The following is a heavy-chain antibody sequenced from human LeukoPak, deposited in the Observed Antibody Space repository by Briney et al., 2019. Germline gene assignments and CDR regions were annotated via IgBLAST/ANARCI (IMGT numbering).Heavy chain of an antibody. J-gene: IGHJ4*02. V-gene: IGHV1-18*01. Sequence: GASVKVSCKASGYTFTSYGVSWVRQAPGQGLEWMGWISAYNGNTNYAQKLRGRVTMTTDTSTSTAYMELRSLRSDDTAVYYCAGARRDGYNLDFDYWGQGTLVTVSS. CDR3: AGARRDGYNLDFDY. CDR1: GYTFTSYG. D-gene: IGHD5-24*01. CDR2: ISAYNGNT.